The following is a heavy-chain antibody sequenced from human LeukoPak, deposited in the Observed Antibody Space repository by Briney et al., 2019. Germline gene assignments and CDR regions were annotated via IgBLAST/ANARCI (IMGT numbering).Heavy chain of an antibody. J-gene: IGHJ3*02. CDR2: ICDSGSTI. CDR1: VFTFSDYY. D-gene: IGHD5-12*01. Sequence: PRGPLRLSCAVSVFTFSDYYMAWMRQAPGKGREGPSYICDSGSTIFYADSVKGRFTISRDKSKNTVYLQMNSLRTEDTAVYYCAKIKGQYSGFELTDAFDIWGRGTVVTVSS. V-gene: IGHV3-11*04. CDR3: AKIKGQYSGFELTDAFDI.